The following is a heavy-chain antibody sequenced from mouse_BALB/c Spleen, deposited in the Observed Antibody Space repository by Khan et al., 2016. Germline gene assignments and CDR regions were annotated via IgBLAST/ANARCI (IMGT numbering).Heavy chain of an antibody. J-gene: IGHJ4*01. Sequence: QVQLKQSGSGLVQPSQSLSITCTVSGFSLTSYGVHWVHQSPGKGLEWLGVIWSGGSTDYNAAFISRLSISKDNSKSQVFFKMNSLQANDTAIYXGARNEGPITGTGYAMDYWGQGTSVTVSS. CDR2: IWSGGST. V-gene: IGHV2-2*02. CDR3: ARNEGPITGTGYAMDY. D-gene: IGHD4-1*01. CDR1: GFSLTSYG.